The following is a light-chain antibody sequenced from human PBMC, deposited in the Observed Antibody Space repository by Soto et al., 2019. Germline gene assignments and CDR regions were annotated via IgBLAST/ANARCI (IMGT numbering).Light chain of an antibody. J-gene: IGKJ2*01. CDR1: QSVSNSY. V-gene: IGKV3-20*01. Sequence: EIVLTQSPGTLSLSPGERATLSCRASQSVSNSYLAWYQQRPGQAPRLLIYGTSSRATGVPDRFSGSGSGTDFTLTIRRLEPEDFAVYYCHQYGTSLPETFGQGTKLEIK. CDR2: GTS. CDR3: HQYGTSLPET.